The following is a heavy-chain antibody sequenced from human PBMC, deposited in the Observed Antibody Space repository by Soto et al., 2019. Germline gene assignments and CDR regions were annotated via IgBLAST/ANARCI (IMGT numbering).Heavy chain of an antibody. CDR3: AKDSGYDGAFDI. CDR1: GFTFSSYG. D-gene: IGHD3-22*01. V-gene: IGHV3-30*18. J-gene: IGHJ3*02. CDR2: ISYDGSNK. Sequence: QVQLVESGGGVVQPGRSLRLSCAASGFTFSSYGMHWVRQAPGKGLEWVAVISYDGSNKYYADSVKGRFTNSRDNSKNTLYLQMNSLRAEDTAVYYCAKDSGYDGAFDIWGQGTMVTVSS.